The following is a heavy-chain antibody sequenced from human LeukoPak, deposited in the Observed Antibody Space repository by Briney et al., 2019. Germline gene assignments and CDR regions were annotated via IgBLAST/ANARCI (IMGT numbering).Heavy chain of an antibody. CDR1: GYTFTSYA. V-gene: IGHV1-2*02. CDR2: INPNSGGT. J-gene: IGHJ4*02. D-gene: IGHD6-13*01. CDR3: ATKLPNSSSWYESDY. Sequence: ASVKVSCKASGYTFTSYAMNWVRQAPGQGLEWMGWINPNSGGTNYAQKFQGRVTMTRDTSISTAYMELSRLRSDDTAVYYCATKLPNSSSWYESDYWGQGTLVTVSS.